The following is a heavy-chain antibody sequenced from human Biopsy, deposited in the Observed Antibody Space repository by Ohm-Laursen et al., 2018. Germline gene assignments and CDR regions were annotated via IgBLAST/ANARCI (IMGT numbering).Heavy chain of an antibody. V-gene: IGHV4-59*08. CDR1: GDSISSYY. Sequence: SQTLSLTCAVSGDSISSYYWNWIRQPPGKGLEWIGYIYYSGSINYNPSLKSRVTISLDTSKNQFSLKLSSVTAADTAVYYCASMPAAIHEPNYSYYGMHVWGQGTTVTVSS. J-gene: IGHJ6*02. CDR3: ASMPAAIHEPNYSYYGMHV. CDR2: IYYSGSI. D-gene: IGHD2-2*02.